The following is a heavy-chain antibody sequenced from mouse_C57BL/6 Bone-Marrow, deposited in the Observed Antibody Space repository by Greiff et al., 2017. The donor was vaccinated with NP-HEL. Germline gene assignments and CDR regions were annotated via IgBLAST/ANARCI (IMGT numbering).Heavy chain of an antibody. V-gene: IGHV5-6*01. CDR2: ISSGGSYT. Sequence: VQLKESGGDLVKPGGSLKLSCAASGFTFSSYGMSWVRQTPDKRLEWVATISSGGSYTYYLDSVKGRFTISRDNAKNTLYLQMSSLKSEDTAMYYCARRDAMDYWGQGTSVTVSS. CDR1: GFTFSSYG. CDR3: ARRDAMDY. J-gene: IGHJ4*01.